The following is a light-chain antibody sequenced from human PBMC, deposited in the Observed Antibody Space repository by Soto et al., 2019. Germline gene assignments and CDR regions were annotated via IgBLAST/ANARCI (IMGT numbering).Light chain of an antibody. J-gene: IGLJ2*01. CDR3: XXYXSSLSGSNVV. V-gene: IGLV1-40*01. CDR2: GNS. Sequence: QLVLTQPPSVSGAPGQRVTISCTGSSSNIGAGYDVHWYQQLPGTAPKLLIYGNSNRPSGVPXRFSGSKSGTSASLAITGXXXXXEXDXXXXXYXSSLSGSNVVFGGGTKLTVL. CDR1: SSNIGAGYD.